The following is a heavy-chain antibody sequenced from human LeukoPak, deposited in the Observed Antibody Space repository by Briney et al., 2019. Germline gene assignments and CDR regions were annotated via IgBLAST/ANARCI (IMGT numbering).Heavy chain of an antibody. Sequence: SETLSLTCTVSGGSISSYYWSWIRQHPGKGLEWIGYIYYSGSTHYNPSLKSRVTISVDTPKNQFSLKLTSVAAADTAVYYCARDMGSVAGHDYWGQGTLVTVSS. V-gene: IGHV4-59*01. D-gene: IGHD6-13*01. CDR3: ARDMGSVAGHDY. CDR1: GGSISSYY. CDR2: IYYSGST. J-gene: IGHJ4*02.